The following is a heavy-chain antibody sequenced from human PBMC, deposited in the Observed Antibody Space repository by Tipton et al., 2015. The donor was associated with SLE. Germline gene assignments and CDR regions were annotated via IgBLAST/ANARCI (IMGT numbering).Heavy chain of an antibody. CDR3: ARGPAFGRKKSYFDY. CDR2: INHSGRT. D-gene: IGHD2-15*01. Sequence: LRLSCTVSGGSISSSSYYWGWIRQPPGKGLEWIGEINHSGRTNYNPSLKSRVTISVDTSKNQFSLKLSSVTAADTAVYYCARGPAFGRKKSYFDYWGQGTLVTVSS. CDR1: GGSISSSSYY. J-gene: IGHJ4*02. V-gene: IGHV4-39*07.